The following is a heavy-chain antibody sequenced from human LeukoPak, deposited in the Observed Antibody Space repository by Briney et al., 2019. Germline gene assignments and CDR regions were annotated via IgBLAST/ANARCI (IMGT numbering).Heavy chain of an antibody. CDR1: GFTFCFYD. D-gene: IGHD1-26*01. CDR2: LGTGGDT. V-gene: IGHV3-13*01. Sequence: GGPLRLSCGACGFTFCFYDMHWVPEARGKGLEWVSALGTGGDTYYPGSVKGRFTISRENAKNSLCLQMNSLRAGDTAVYYCARGVVVGATKPFASRHYYYYGMDVWGQGTTVTVSS. J-gene: IGHJ6*02. CDR3: ARGVVVGATKPFASRHYYYYGMDV.